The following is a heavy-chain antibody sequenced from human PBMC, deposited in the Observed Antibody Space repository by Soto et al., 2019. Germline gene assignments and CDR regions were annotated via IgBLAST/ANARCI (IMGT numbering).Heavy chain of an antibody. D-gene: IGHD6-6*01. Sequence: GGSLSLSCAGSGFTFISYAMSWVRQAPGKGLEWVSAISGSGGSTYYADSVKGRFTISRDNSKNTLYLQMNSLRAEDTAVYYCAKRIAARPPGYYYYGMDVWGQGTTVTVSS. CDR2: ISGSGGST. CDR3: AKRIAARPPGYYYYGMDV. V-gene: IGHV3-23*01. J-gene: IGHJ6*02. CDR1: GFTFISYA.